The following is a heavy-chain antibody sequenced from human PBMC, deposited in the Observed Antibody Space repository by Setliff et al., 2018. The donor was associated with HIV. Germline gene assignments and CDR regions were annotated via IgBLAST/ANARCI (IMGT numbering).Heavy chain of an antibody. CDR2: IYHSGST. Sequence: PSETLSLTCTVSGGSISSYYWSWIRQPPGKGLEWIGSIYHSGSTYYNPSLKSRVTISVDTSTDQFSLKVSSVTAADTAVYYCARDGDSGTLYDAFDIWGQGTMVTVSS. J-gene: IGHJ3*02. CDR1: GGSISSYY. D-gene: IGHD1-26*01. CDR3: ARDGDSGTLYDAFDI. V-gene: IGHV4-59*12.